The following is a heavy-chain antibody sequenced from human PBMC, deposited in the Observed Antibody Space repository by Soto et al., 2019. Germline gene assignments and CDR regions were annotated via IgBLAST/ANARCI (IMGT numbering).Heavy chain of an antibody. Sequence: GASVKVSCKASGYTFTSCGISWVRQAPGQGLEWMGWISAYNGNTNYAQKLQGRVTMTTDTSTSTAYMELRSLRSDDTAVYYCARAGRQQLVTPFDYWGQGTLVTVSS. CDR3: ARAGRQQLVTPFDY. CDR2: ISAYNGNT. D-gene: IGHD6-13*01. CDR1: GYTFTSCG. J-gene: IGHJ4*02. V-gene: IGHV1-18*04.